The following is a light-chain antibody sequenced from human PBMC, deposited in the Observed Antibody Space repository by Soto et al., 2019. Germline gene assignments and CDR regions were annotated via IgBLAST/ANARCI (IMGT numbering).Light chain of an antibody. Sequence: QPALTQPRSVSGSPGQSVTISCTGTNSDIGNYNYVSWYQQHPGKAPKVMIYDVTKRPSGVPDRFSGSTSGNTASLTISGLQAEDEADYYCCSYPGSHTWVFGGGTKLTVL. J-gene: IGLJ3*02. CDR2: DVT. CDR3: CSYPGSHTWV. CDR1: NSDIGNYNY. V-gene: IGLV2-11*01.